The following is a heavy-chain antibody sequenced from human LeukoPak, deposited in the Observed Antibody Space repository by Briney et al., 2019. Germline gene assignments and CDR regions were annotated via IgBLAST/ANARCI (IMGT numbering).Heavy chain of an antibody. V-gene: IGHV3-74*01. D-gene: IGHD3-3*01. CDR3: AKDHYWSIDY. J-gene: IGHJ4*02. CDR1: SNW. CDR2: TKGDGIST. Sequence: SNWMXWVRHAPGXXLVWVSRTKGDGISTNYADSVKGRFTISRDIAKNTLYLQMNSLRAEDTGVYYCAKDHYWSIDYWGRGTLVTVSS.